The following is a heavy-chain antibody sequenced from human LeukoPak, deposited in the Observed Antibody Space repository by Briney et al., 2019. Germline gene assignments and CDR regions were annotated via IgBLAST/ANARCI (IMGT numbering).Heavy chain of an antibody. CDR3: ARDWTSAVGATKVDY. CDR1: GYTFTGYY. Sequence: ASVKVSCKASGYTFTGYYTHWVRQAPGQGLEWMGRINPNSGSTNYAQKFQGRVTMTRDTSISTAYMELSRLRSDDTAVYYCARDWTSAVGATKVDYWGQGTLVTVSS. J-gene: IGHJ4*02. V-gene: IGHV1-2*06. CDR2: INPNSGST. D-gene: IGHD1-26*01.